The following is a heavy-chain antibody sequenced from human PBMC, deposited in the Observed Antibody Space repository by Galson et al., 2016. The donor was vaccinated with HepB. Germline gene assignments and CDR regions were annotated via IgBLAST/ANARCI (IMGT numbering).Heavy chain of an antibody. V-gene: IGHV3-30*03. D-gene: IGHD5-18*01. CDR3: ARDEGEYSLFDS. Sequence: SLRLSCAASGITFMNYGMHWVRQAPGKGLEWVAIISYDGTNKYYADSVKGRFTISRDISKNTLYLQMNNLRVEDTAVYYCARDEGEYSLFDSWGQGTQVTVSS. CDR2: ISYDGTNK. J-gene: IGHJ4*02. CDR1: GITFMNYG.